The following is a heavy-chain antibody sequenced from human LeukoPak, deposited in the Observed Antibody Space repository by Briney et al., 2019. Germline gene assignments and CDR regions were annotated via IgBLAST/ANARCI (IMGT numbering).Heavy chain of an antibody. CDR1: GFTFSNAW. CDR3: ATDFYDST. Sequence: GGSLRLSSATSGFTFSNAWMNWVRQAPGKGLEWVGRIRSNSDGGTIDYAAPVKGRFTLSRDDSKTTLYLQMNSLQTEDTAVYYCATDFYDSTWGQGTLVTVSS. V-gene: IGHV3-15*07. J-gene: IGHJ5*02. D-gene: IGHD3-22*01. CDR2: IRSNSDGGTI.